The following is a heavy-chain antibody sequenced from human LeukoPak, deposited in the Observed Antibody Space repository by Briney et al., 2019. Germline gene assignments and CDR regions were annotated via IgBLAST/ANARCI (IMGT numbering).Heavy chain of an antibody. D-gene: IGHD3-10*01. CDR2: ISAYNGNT. V-gene: IGHV1-18*01. CDR3: ARDTPITMVRGVTNDAFDI. Sequence: ASVKVSCKASGYTFTSYDINWVRQATGQGLEWMGWISAYNGNTNYAQKLQGRVTMTTDTSTSTAYMELRSLRSDDTAVYYCARDTPITMVRGVTNDAFDIWGQGTMVTVSS. J-gene: IGHJ3*02. CDR1: GYTFTSYD.